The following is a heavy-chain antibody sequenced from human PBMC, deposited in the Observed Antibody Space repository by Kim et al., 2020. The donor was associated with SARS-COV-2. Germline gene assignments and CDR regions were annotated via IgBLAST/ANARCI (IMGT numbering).Heavy chain of an antibody. V-gene: IGHV3-23*01. J-gene: IGHJ4*02. Sequence: GGSLRLSCAAPGFSFSTFEMSWGRQAPGKGLEWVSTISPNGGQTHYADSVKGRFTISRDNSQNTLYLQMNSLRVEDTAAYFCAKGSLFDWWGQGTLVTVSS. CDR1: GFSFSTFE. CDR3: AKGSLFDW. D-gene: IGHD1-26*01. CDR2: ISPNGGQT.